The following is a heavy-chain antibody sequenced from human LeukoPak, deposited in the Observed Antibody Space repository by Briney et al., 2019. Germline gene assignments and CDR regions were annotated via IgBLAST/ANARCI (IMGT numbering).Heavy chain of an antibody. CDR3: ARVYYSNSYDYGYFDL. J-gene: IGHJ2*01. V-gene: IGHV4-59*01. D-gene: IGHD6-13*01. CDR1: GGSIRSYY. Sequence: PSETLSLTCTVSGGSIRSYYWSWLRQPPGKGLEWLAYIYYSGSTNYNPSLKSRVTIPVDTSKNQFSLKLSSVTAADTAVYYCARVYYSNSYDYGYFDLWGRGTLVTVSS. CDR2: IYYSGST.